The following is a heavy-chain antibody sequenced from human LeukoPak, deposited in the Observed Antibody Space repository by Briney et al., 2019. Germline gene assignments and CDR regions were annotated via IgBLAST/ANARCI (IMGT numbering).Heavy chain of an antibody. CDR2: ISSSSSTI. D-gene: IGHD3-16*02. Sequence: GGSLRLSCAASGFTFSSYSMNWVRQAPGKGLEWVSYISSSSSTIYYADSVKGRFTISRDNAKNSLYLQMNSLRAEDTAVYYCARDAPYDYVWGSYRYFDYWGQGTLVTVSS. CDR1: GFTFSSYS. CDR3: ARDAPYDYVWGSYRYFDY. V-gene: IGHV3-48*04. J-gene: IGHJ4*02.